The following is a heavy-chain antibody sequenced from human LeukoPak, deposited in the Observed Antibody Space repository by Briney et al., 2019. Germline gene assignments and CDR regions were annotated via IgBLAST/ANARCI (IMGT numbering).Heavy chain of an antibody. CDR2: TGSTGVST. CDR1: XXTFSSYA. CDR3: AKDPGVVPAHYFDY. Sequence: GGSLRLXCAASXXTFSSYAMNWVRQAPGKGLEWVSGTGSTGVSTFYADSVKGRFTVSRDNSKNTLSLQMNSLRAEDTAVYYCAKDPGVVPAHYFDYWGQGTLVTVSS. V-gene: IGHV3-23*01. J-gene: IGHJ4*02. D-gene: IGHD2-2*01.